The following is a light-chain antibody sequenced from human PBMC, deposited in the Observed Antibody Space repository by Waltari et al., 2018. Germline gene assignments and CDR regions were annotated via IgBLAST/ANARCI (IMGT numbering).Light chain of an antibody. CDR3: HSRVVSNVRGA. CDR2: GKD. Sequence: SSELTQNPAVSVALGQPVRITCQGDSLRSHDASWYQQKPGQAPILVIYGKDNRPSGIPDRFSGSTSGNTASLTITGSQAEDEADYYCHSRVVSNVRGAFGGGTKLTVL. J-gene: IGLJ2*01. V-gene: IGLV3-19*01. CDR1: SLRSHD.